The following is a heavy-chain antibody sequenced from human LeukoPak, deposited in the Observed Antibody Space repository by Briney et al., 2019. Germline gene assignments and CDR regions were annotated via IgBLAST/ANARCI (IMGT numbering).Heavy chain of an antibody. CDR2: ISSRSSTI. V-gene: IGHV3-48*04. CDR3: TRETAFDF. CDR1: GFIFNDYS. Sequence: GGSLRLSCVGSGFIFNDYSMNWVRQAPGKGPEWVSYISSRSSTIYYADSVKGRFTISRDNAKNSLYLQMNSLRAEDSAVYYCTRETAFDFWGQGTVVTVSS. J-gene: IGHJ3*01.